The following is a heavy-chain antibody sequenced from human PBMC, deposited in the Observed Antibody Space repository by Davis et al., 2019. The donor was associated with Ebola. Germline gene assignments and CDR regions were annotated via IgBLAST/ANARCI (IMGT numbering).Heavy chain of an antibody. Sequence: GESLKISCAASGFRFNTYGMHWVRQAPGKGLEWLAVIWYDGSLQFFADSMKGRFTISRDNSRNTLFLQMNSLRVEDTAVYYCARVWTDIAPDYWGQGTLVTVSS. CDR3: ARVWTDIAPDY. V-gene: IGHV3-33*01. CDR1: GFRFNTYG. J-gene: IGHJ4*02. D-gene: IGHD5-12*01. CDR2: IWYDGSLQ.